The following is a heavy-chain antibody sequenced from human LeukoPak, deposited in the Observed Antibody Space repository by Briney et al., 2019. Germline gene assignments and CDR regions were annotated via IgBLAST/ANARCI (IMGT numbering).Heavy chain of an antibody. Sequence: GRSLRLSCAASGFTFSRFGMHWVRQAPGKGLEWVAVIWYDGSNKYYADSVKGRFTISRDNPKNTLYLEMNSLRAEDTAVYYCARDYYYDSSGYWDYDFDYWGQGTLVSVSS. CDR1: GFTFSRFG. J-gene: IGHJ4*02. CDR2: IWYDGSNK. CDR3: ARDYYYDSSGYWDYDFDY. V-gene: IGHV3-33*01. D-gene: IGHD3-22*01.